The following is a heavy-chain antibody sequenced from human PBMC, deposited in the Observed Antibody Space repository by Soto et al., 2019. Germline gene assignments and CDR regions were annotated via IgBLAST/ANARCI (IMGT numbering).Heavy chain of an antibody. CDR1: GFTFRSFT. CDR2: ISSNSAYI. D-gene: IGHD6-13*01. V-gene: IGHV3-21*01. J-gene: IGHJ5*02. Sequence: GGSLRLSCAASGFTFRSFTMNWVRQAPGKGLEWVSTISSNSAYIYYTDALRGRFTISRDNAKNSLHLQMNSLRAEDTTVYYCTRDASRDSSARGWFDPWGPGTLVTVSS. CDR3: TRDASRDSSARGWFDP.